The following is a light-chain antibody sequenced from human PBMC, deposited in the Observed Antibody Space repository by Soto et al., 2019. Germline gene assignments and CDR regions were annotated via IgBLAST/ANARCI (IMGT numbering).Light chain of an antibody. V-gene: IGLV1-51*01. Sequence: QSVLTQPPSVSAATRQKVTISCSGSSSNIGNNYVSWYHRVPGTAPKLLIYDNNERPSGIPDRFSGSKSGTSATLDITGLQTGDEGDYYCGTWDSRLRVVVFGGGTQLTVL. CDR1: SSNIGNNY. CDR3: GTWDSRLRVVV. CDR2: DNN. J-gene: IGLJ2*01.